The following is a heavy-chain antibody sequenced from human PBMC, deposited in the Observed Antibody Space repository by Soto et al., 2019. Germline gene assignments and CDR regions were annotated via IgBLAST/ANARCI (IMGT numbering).Heavy chain of an antibody. Sequence: QVQLVQSGAEVKKPGASVKVSCKASGYTFTSYDINWVRQATGHGLEWMGWMNPNSGNTGYAQKFQGRVTMTRNTSGSTAYMELSSLGSEDTAVYYCARGINDYDSGDDAFDIWGQGTMVSVSS. D-gene: IGHD3-10*01. CDR3: ARGINDYDSGDDAFDI. CDR2: MNPNSGNT. CDR1: GYTFTSYD. V-gene: IGHV1-8*01. J-gene: IGHJ3*02.